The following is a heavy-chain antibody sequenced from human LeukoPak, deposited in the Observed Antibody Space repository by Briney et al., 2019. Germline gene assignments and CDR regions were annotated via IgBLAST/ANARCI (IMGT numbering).Heavy chain of an antibody. J-gene: IGHJ4*02. D-gene: IGHD3-9*01. Sequence: SETLSLTCAVYGGSFSGYYWNWIRQPPGKGLEWIGEINHSGSTNYNPSPKSRVTISVDTSKNDFSLKLSSVTAADTAVYFFERSTEYDILTGYYNERYFDYWGQGTLVTVSS. CDR2: INHSGST. V-gene: IGHV4-34*01. CDR3: ERSTEYDILTGYYNERYFDY. CDR1: GGSFSGYY.